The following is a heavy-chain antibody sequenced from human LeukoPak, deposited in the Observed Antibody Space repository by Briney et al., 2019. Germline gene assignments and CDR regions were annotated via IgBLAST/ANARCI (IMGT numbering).Heavy chain of an antibody. V-gene: IGHV3-30*03. Sequence: GGSLRLSCAASGFTFSSYGMHWVRQAPGKGLEWVAAISYDGRKEDYADSVRGRLTISRDNSKNTLYLQVNSLRSEDTAVYYCVRDGRGTDDTSGPSDYWGQGTLVTVSS. J-gene: IGHJ4*02. CDR3: VRDGRGTDDTSGPSDY. CDR2: ISYDGRKE. CDR1: GFTFSSYG. D-gene: IGHD3-22*01.